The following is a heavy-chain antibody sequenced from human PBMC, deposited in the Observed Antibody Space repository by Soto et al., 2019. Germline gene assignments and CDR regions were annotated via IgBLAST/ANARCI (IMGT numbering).Heavy chain of an antibody. V-gene: IGHV1-69*01. CDR1: GGTFSSYA. Sequence: QVQLVQSGAEVKKPGSSVKVSCKASGGTFSSYAISWVRQAPGQGLEWMGGIIPISGTANYAQKFQGRVTITAVDSTSTAYMELSSLRSEDTAVYYCARSQGSSTSLEIYYYYYYGMDVWGQGTTVTVSS. D-gene: IGHD2-2*01. CDR2: IIPISGTA. J-gene: IGHJ6*02. CDR3: ARSQGSSTSLEIYYYYYYGMDV.